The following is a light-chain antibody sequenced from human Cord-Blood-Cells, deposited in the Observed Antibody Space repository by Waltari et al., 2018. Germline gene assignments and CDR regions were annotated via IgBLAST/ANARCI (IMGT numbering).Light chain of an antibody. CDR2: SNN. CDR3: VAWDDSLNGYV. V-gene: IGLV1-44*01. CDR1: SSNIGSNT. Sequence: QSVLTQPPSASGTPGQRVTISCSGSSSNIGSNTVNWYQQLPGTAPKLLIYSNNQRPSGVPARFSGSKSGTSASLAISGLQSEDEADYYCVAWDDSLNGYVFGTGTKVTVL. J-gene: IGLJ1*01.